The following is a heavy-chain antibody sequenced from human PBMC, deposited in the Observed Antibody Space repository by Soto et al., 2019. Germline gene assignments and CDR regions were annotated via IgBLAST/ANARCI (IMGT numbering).Heavy chain of an antibody. CDR2: MNPNSGNT. CDR1: GYTFTSYD. Sequence: ASVKVSCKASGYTFTSYDINWVRQATGQGLEWMGWMNPNSGNTGYAQKFQGRVTMTRNTSISTAYMELSSLRSEDTAVYYCARRGYCSGGSCQLWNYWGQGTLVTVSS. D-gene: IGHD2-15*01. CDR3: ARRGYCSGGSCQLWNY. V-gene: IGHV1-8*01. J-gene: IGHJ4*02.